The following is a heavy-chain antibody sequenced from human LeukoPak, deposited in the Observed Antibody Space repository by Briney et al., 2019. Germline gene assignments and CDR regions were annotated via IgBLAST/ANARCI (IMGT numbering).Heavy chain of an antibody. V-gene: IGHV1-69*05. Sequence: ASVKVSCKASGGTFSSYAISWGRQAPGQGLEWMGGIIPIFGTANYAQKFQGRVTITTDESTSTAYMELSSLRSEDTAVYYCARESYGGNAHFDYWGQGTLVTVSS. CDR2: IIPIFGTA. CDR1: GGTFSSYA. J-gene: IGHJ4*02. CDR3: ARESYGGNAHFDY. D-gene: IGHD4-23*01.